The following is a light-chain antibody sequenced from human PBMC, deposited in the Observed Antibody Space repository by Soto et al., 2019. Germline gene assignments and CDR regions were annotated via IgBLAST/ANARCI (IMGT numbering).Light chain of an antibody. CDR1: QSIASSY. CDR3: QQYGSSNSIT. V-gene: IGKV3-20*01. Sequence: MGLTRSPAPLPCSPGERATLSCRAGQSIASSYLAGHQQKPGQSPPPVFYGASSPATATPSRFSGSGSGTDLTLTISRLEPAAFAVYYCQQYGSSNSITFGQGTRLEIK. J-gene: IGKJ5*01. CDR2: GAS.